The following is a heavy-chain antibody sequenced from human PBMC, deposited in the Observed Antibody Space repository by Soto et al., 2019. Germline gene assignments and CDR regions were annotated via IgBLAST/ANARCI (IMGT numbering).Heavy chain of an antibody. Sequence: QVQLQQWGAGLLKPSETLSLTCAVYGGSFSGYYWSWIRQPPGKGLEWIGEINHSGSTNYNPSLKSRVTISVDTSKNQFSLKLSSVTAADTAVHYCARAGSSGYYYFDYWGQGTLVTVSS. CDR1: GGSFSGYY. CDR2: INHSGST. CDR3: ARAGSSGYYYFDY. D-gene: IGHD3-22*01. V-gene: IGHV4-34*01. J-gene: IGHJ4*02.